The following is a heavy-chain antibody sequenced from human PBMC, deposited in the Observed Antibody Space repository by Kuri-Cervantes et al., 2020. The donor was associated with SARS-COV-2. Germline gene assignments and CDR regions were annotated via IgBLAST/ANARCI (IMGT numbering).Heavy chain of an antibody. V-gene: IGHV3-72*01. CDR2: TRNKVNSYTT. D-gene: IGHD2-15*01. CDR3: ARVGFYSYYGMDV. Sequence: GGSLRLSCAASGFTFNNYAMDWVRQAPGKGLEWVGRTRNKVNSYTTEYAASVKGRFTISRDDSKNSLYLQMNNLKTDDTAMYYCARVGFYSYYGMDVWGQGNTVTVSS. J-gene: IGHJ6*02. CDR1: GFTFNNYA.